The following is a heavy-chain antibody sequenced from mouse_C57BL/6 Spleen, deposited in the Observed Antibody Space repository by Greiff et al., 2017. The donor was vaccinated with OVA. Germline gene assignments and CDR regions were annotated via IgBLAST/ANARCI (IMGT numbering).Heavy chain of an antibody. Sequence: QVQLKQPGAELVKPGASVKMSCKASGYTFTSYWITWVKQRPGQGLEWIGDIYPGSGSTNYNEKFKSKATLTVDTSSSTAYMQLSSLTSEDSAVYYCARGDYYDYDGVFDYWGQGTTLTVSS. J-gene: IGHJ2*01. CDR3: ARGDYYDYDGVFDY. V-gene: IGHV1-55*01. CDR1: GYTFTSYW. CDR2: IYPGSGST. D-gene: IGHD2-4*01.